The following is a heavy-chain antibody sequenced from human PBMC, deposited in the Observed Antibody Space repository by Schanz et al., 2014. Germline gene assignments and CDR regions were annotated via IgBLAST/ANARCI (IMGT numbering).Heavy chain of an antibody. CDR1: GGSIRSGTYY. V-gene: IGHV4-61*02. CDR3: ARDTTWRLDL. Sequence: QVQLQESGPGLVKPSQTLSLTCTVSGGSIRSGTYYWSWIRQPAGKALEWVGRVFPNGITNYNPSLKSRVPISLDTPKNQFSRTMTSLTAAETAVYYCARDTTWRLDLWGRGTLVTVSS. D-gene: IGHD1-1*01. J-gene: IGHJ2*01. CDR2: VFPNGIT.